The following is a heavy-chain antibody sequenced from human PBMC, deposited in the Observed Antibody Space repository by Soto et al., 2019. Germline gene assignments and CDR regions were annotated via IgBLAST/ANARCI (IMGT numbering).Heavy chain of an antibody. V-gene: IGHV3-30*18. CDR1: GFTFSSYG. CDR2: ISYDGSNK. CDR3: AKNSGLGGMDV. J-gene: IGHJ6*02. Sequence: GGSLRLSCAASGFTFSSYGMHWVRQAPGKGLEWVAVISYDGSNKYYADSVKGRFTISRDNSKNTLYLQMNSLRAEDTAVYYCAKNSGLGGMDVWGQGTTVTVSS.